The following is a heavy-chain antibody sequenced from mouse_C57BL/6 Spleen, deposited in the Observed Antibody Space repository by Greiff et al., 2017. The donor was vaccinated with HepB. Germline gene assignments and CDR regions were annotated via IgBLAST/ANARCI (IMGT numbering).Heavy chain of an antibody. Sequence: VQLKQSGAELVKPGASVKLSCTASGFNITDYYMHWVKQRPEQGLEWIGRIDPEDGDTKYAAKFQGKATITADTSSNTAYLQLSSLTSEDAAVYYCARADYDGNFWFAYWGQGTMVTVSA. CDR3: ARADYDGNFWFAY. D-gene: IGHD2-4*01. V-gene: IGHV14-2*01. J-gene: IGHJ3*01. CDR1: GFNITDYY. CDR2: IDPEDGDT.